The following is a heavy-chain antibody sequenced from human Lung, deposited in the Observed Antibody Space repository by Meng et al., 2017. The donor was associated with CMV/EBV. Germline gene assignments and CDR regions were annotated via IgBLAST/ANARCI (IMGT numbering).Heavy chain of an antibody. CDR3: ARVDYQTNRGRWFDP. CDR1: GFTFSDYY. Sequence: GGSXRLXCAASGFTFSDYYMSWIRQAPGKGLEWVSYISGSRSTIYYGDSVKGRFTISRDNAKNSLYLQMNSLRAEDTAVYYCARVDYQTNRGRWFDPWGQGNXVTVSS. J-gene: IGHJ5*02. V-gene: IGHV3-11*01. D-gene: IGHD2-2*01. CDR2: ISGSRSTI.